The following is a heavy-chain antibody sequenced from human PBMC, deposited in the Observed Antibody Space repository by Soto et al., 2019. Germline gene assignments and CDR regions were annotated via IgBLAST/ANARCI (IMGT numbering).Heavy chain of an antibody. CDR1: GVSLSTRGEA. D-gene: IGHD3-10*01. J-gene: IGHJ5*02. CDR3: AHYVSASPAGWFDP. Sequence: QITLKESGPALVKPTQTLTLTCTFSGVSLSTRGEAVGWIRQPPGEALEWLALIYWDDDNRYNPTLKTRLTITKDTSKNQVVLTLTNMDPVDTATYYCAHYVSASPAGWFDPWGQGILVTVSS. CDR2: IYWDDDN. V-gene: IGHV2-5*02.